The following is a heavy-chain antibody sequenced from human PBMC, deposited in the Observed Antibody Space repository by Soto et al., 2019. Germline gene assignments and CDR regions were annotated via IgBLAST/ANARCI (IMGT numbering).Heavy chain of an antibody. Sequence: GGSLRLSCAASGFTFSSYAMSWVRQAPGKGLEWVSAISGSGGSTYYADSVKGRFTISRDNSKNTLYLQMNSLRAEDTAVYYCAKDEPHDGWFGENFDYWGQGTLVTVSS. J-gene: IGHJ4*02. CDR3: AKDEPHDGWFGENFDY. CDR2: ISGSGGST. CDR1: GFTFSSYA. D-gene: IGHD3-10*01. V-gene: IGHV3-23*01.